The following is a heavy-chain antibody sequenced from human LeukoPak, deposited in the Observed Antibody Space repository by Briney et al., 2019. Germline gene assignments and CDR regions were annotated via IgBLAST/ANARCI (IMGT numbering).Heavy chain of an antibody. CDR3: ARESGYEVARTSYYYYYYGMDV. J-gene: IGHJ6*02. D-gene: IGHD5-12*01. Sequence: SETLSLTCTVSGGSISSYYWSWIRQPAGKGLEWIGRIYTSGSTNYNPSLKSRVTMSVDTSKYQFSLKLSSVTAADTAVYYCARESGYEVARTSYYYYYYGMDVWGQGTTVTVSS. V-gene: IGHV4-4*07. CDR1: GGSISSYY. CDR2: IYTSGST.